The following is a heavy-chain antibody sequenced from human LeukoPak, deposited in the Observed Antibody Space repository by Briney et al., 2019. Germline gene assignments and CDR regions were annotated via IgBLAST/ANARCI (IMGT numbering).Heavy chain of an antibody. D-gene: IGHD2-15*01. CDR3: AKYFSGSFDY. CDR1: GFTFSSYS. J-gene: IGHJ4*02. V-gene: IGHV3-21*01. Sequence: PGRSLRLSCAASGFTFSSYSMNWVRQAPGKGLEWVSSISSSSSYIYYADSVKGRFTISRDNAKNSLYLQMNSLRAEDTAVYYCAKYFSGSFDYWGQGTLVTVSS. CDR2: ISSSSSYI.